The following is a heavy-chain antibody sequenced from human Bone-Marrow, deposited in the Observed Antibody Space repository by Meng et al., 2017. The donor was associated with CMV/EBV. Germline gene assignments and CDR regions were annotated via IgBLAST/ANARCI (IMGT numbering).Heavy chain of an antibody. D-gene: IGHD3-3*01. J-gene: IGHJ5*02. V-gene: IGHV4-39*01. Sequence: GWVPQAPGKGLEWIGSIHYSGSTYYNPSLKSRVTISVDTSKNQFSLKLSSVTAADTAVYYCARLASRDRRITIFGVVKRNPNWFDPWGQGTLVTVSS. CDR3: ARLASRDRRITIFGVVKRNPNWFDP. CDR2: IHYSGST.